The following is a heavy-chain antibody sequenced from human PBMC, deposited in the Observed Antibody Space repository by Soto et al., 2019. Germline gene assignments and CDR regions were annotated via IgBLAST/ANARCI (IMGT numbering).Heavy chain of an antibody. CDR3: ARGSSIAGLYYGMDV. J-gene: IGHJ6*02. D-gene: IGHD6-6*01. CDR2: NYYSGIT. Sequence: QVQLQESGPGLVKPSQTLSLTCTVSGGSISSGGYYWTWIRQHPGKGLEWIGDNYYSGITYYNPSLKSRVTISLDTSKTQFSLKLSTVTAADTAVYYWARGSSIAGLYYGMDVWGQGTTVTVSS. V-gene: IGHV4-31*03. CDR1: GGSISSGGYY.